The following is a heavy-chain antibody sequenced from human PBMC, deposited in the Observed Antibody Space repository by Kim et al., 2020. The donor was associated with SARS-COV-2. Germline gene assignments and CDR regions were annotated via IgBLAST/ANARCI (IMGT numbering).Heavy chain of an antibody. J-gene: IGHJ6*03. CDR1: GFTFSSYS. D-gene: IGHD3-3*01. Sequence: GGSLRLSCAASGFTFSSYSMNWVRQAPGKGLEWVSSISSSSSYIYYADSVKGRFTISRDNAKNSLYLQMNSLRAEDTAVYYCAKEGRITIFGVVIPKDYHRGVWGKGTTVTVSS. CDR3: AKEGRITIFGVVIPKDYHRGV. V-gene: IGHV3-21*01. CDR2: ISSSSSYI.